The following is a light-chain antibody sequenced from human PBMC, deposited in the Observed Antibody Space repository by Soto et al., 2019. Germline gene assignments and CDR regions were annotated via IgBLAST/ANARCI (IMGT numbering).Light chain of an antibody. CDR1: SRDIGFFNY. CDR3: SSYTTRSTYV. CDR2: EVT. Sequence: QSALTQPASVSGSPGQSITISCTGTSRDIGFFNYVSWYQQFPGNAPKLIIFEVTNQPSGVSNRFSASKSGNTASLTISGLQAEDGADYYCSSYTTRSTYVFGTGTKVTVL. V-gene: IGLV2-14*01. J-gene: IGLJ1*01.